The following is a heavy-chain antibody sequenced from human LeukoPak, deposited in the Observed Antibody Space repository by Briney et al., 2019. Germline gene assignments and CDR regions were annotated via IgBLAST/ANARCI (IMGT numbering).Heavy chain of an antibody. V-gene: IGHV4-31*03. CDR1: GGSISSGGYY. D-gene: IGHD3-10*01. CDR3: ARALSYGSGIDYYGMDV. Sequence: SETLSLTCTVSGGSISSGGYYWSWIRQHPGKGPEWIGYIYYSGSTYYNPSLKSRVTISVDTSKNQFSLKLSSVTAADTAVYYCARALSYGSGIDYYGMDVWGQGTTVTVSS. J-gene: IGHJ6*02. CDR2: IYYSGST.